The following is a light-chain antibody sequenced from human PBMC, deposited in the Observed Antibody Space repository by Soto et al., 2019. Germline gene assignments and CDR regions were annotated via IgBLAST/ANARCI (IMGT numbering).Light chain of an antibody. Sequence: DIQMTQSPSSLSASVGDRVTITCRASQGISNYLAWYQQKPGKVPKLLIYAASTLQSGVPSRFSGSGSGADLTLTISSLQPEDVATYYCQKYNSAPFLTFGGGTKVEIK. CDR3: QKYNSAPFLT. CDR2: AAS. CDR1: QGISNY. J-gene: IGKJ4*01. V-gene: IGKV1-27*01.